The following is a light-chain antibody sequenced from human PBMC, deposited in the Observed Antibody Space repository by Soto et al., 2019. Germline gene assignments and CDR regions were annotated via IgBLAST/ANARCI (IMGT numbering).Light chain of an antibody. CDR1: QSISRF. J-gene: IGKJ5*01. Sequence: DIQMTQSPSSLSASVGDRVTITCRASQSISRFLNWYQQKPGKAPKLLIYAASSLQSGVPSRFSGSGSGTDFTLTINSLQPEDSATYYCQQSYSPPPVTFGQGTRLEIK. V-gene: IGKV1-39*01. CDR3: QQSYSPPPVT. CDR2: AAS.